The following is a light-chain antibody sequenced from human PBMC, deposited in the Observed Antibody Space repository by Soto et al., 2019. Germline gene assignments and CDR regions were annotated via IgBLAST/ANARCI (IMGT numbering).Light chain of an antibody. V-gene: IGKV1-17*01. CDR3: LQSSDYSWK. CDR2: ATS. Sequence: DIEVTQAGSSRSAWLGDRVTITCRASQVIGSSFIGWYQQKVGRPPKRLIYATSTLQSGVPSRFSGTRYGTEFTLTISRLQPEDFATYSCLQSSDYSWKFGHGTKVDIK. CDR1: QVIGSS. J-gene: IGKJ1*01.